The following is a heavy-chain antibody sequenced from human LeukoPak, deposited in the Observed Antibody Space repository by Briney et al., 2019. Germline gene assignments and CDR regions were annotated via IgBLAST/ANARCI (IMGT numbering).Heavy chain of an antibody. CDR1: GGTFSSYA. Sequence: ASVKVSCKASGGTFSSYAISWMRQAPGQGLEWMGCINPISGVTNYAQKFQGRVTITADESTSTAYMELSSLRSEDTAVYYCATAPYYYDSSGYYSLPWGQGTLVTVSS. CDR3: ATAPYYYDSSGYYSLP. V-gene: IGHV1-69*10. CDR2: INPISGVT. J-gene: IGHJ5*02. D-gene: IGHD3-22*01.